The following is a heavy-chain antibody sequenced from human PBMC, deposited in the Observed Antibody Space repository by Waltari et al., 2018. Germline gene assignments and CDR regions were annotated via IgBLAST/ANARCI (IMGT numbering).Heavy chain of an antibody. CDR2: IYHNGNA. D-gene: IGHD3-10*01. J-gene: IGHJ5*02. Sequence: QVQLQESGPGLVKPSETLSLTCTVPGDSVSRGSSYWGWIRQSPGKGLEWIGYIYHNGNANYSPSLRSRVTMSVDTSKNQFSLTLRSVTAADTALYYCARHWIVVRGIVLPDPWGQGTLVTVSS. CDR1: GDSVSRGSSY. CDR3: ARHWIVVRGIVLPDP. V-gene: IGHV4-61*01.